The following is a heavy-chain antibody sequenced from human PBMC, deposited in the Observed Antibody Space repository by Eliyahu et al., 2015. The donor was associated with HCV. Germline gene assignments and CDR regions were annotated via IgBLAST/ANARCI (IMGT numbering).Heavy chain of an antibody. CDR3: ARGPRGYSERPHY. J-gene: IGHJ4*02. CDR1: XFTFSSYS. V-gene: IGHV3-21*01. Sequence: EVQLVESGGGLVKPGGSXRLSXAASXFTFSSYSMNWVRQAPGKGLEWVSSISSSSSYIXYADSVKGRFXISRDNAKNSLYLQMNSLRAEDTAVYYCARGPRGYSERPHYWGQGTLVTVSS. D-gene: IGHD5-18*01. CDR2: ISSSSSYI.